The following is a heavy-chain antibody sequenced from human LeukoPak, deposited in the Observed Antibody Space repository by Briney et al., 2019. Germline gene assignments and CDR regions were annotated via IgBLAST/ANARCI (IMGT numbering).Heavy chain of an antibody. D-gene: IGHD3-22*01. CDR3: ARGKYDSNGYFFSSWFDP. Sequence: SETLSLTCTVSGGSISSSSYYWGWIRQPPGEGLEWIGSIYYSGSTYYNPSLKSRVTISVDTSKNQFSLKLSSVTAADTAVYYCARGKYDSNGYFFSSWFDPWGQGTLVTVSS. V-gene: IGHV4-39*07. J-gene: IGHJ5*02. CDR2: IYYSGST. CDR1: GGSISSSSYY.